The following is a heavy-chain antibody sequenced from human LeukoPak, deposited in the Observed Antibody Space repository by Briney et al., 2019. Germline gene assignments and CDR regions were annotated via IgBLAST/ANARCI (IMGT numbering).Heavy chain of an antibody. J-gene: IGHJ4*02. Sequence: ASVKVSCKASGYTFTSYYMHWVRQAPGQGLEWMGMVNPSGGSTTYAQRFQGRVTMTRDTSTSTVHMELSSLKSEDTAMYYCARAPSIAIRFSLGYWGQGTLVTVSS. CDR2: VNPSGGST. CDR3: ARAPSIAIRFSLGY. D-gene: IGHD6-6*01. V-gene: IGHV1-46*01. CDR1: GYTFTSYY.